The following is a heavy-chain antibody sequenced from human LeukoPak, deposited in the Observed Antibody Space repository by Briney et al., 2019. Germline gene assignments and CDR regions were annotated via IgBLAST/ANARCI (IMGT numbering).Heavy chain of an antibody. D-gene: IGHD5-12*01. CDR2: ISYDGSNK. CDR3: ARDQLAYSGYDTLFDY. V-gene: IGHV3-30*04. Sequence: GGFLRLSCAASEFTFDSYAIHWVRQAPGKGLEWVVVISYDGSNKYYADSVKGRFTISRDNSKNTLYLQLNSLRPEDTAVYYCARDQLAYSGYDTLFDYWGQGSLVTVSS. J-gene: IGHJ4*02. CDR1: EFTFDSYA.